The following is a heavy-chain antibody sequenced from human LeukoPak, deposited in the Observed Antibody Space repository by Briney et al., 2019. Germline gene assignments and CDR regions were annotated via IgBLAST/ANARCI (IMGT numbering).Heavy chain of an antibody. D-gene: IGHD3-10*01. CDR1: GFTFSSYG. J-gene: IGHJ4*02. Sequence: GGSLRLSCAASGFTFSSYGMSWVRQAPGKGLVWVSFINPDGSTTNYADSVKGRFTISRDNAKNALYLQMNSLRAEDTAVYYCAKDLHYGSADYWGQGTLVTVSS. V-gene: IGHV3-74*01. CDR3: AKDLHYGSADY. CDR2: INPDGSTT.